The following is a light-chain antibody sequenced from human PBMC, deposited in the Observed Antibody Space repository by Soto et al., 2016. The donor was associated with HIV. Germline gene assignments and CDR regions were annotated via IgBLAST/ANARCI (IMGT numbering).Light chain of an antibody. V-gene: IGLV3-27*01. CDR1: IVAKKY. CDR2: KDT. CDR3: YSAADYNLV. J-gene: IGLJ3*02. Sequence: SYELTQPSSVSVSPGQTAKITCAGDIVAKKYVRWFQQKPGQAPVLMIYKDTERPSGIPERFSGSSSGTTVTLTISGAQVGDEADYYCYSAADYNLVFGGGTKLTVL.